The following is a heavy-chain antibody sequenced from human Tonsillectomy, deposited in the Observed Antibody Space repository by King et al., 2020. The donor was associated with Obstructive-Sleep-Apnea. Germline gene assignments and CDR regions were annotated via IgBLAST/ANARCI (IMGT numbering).Heavy chain of an antibody. V-gene: IGHV3-30-3*01. CDR1: GFTFSSYA. CDR2: ISYDGSNK. D-gene: IGHD2-2*01. J-gene: IGHJ3*02. Sequence: VQLVESGGGVVQPGRSLRLSCAASGFTFSSYAMDWVRQAPGKGLEWVALISYDGSNKYYADSVKGRLTISRDNSKNTLYLQMNSLRAEDTAVYYCARDCSSINCSDAFDIWGQGTMVTVSS. CDR3: ARDCSSINCSDAFDI.